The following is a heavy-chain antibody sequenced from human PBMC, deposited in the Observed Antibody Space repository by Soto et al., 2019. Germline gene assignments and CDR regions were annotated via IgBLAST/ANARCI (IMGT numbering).Heavy chain of an antibody. D-gene: IGHD3-10*01. CDR3: AKEPGFGEVDYGMDV. V-gene: IGHV3-30*18. CDR2: ILYDGSNK. Sequence: QVQLVESGGGVVQPGKSLRLSCAASGFSFSNYGIHWVRQAPGKGLEWVAGILYDGSNKYYGDSVKGRITISRDNSKNTLDLQMNSVRAEDTAVYSCAKEPGFGEVDYGMDVWGEGTTVTVSS. CDR1: GFSFSNYG. J-gene: IGHJ6*04.